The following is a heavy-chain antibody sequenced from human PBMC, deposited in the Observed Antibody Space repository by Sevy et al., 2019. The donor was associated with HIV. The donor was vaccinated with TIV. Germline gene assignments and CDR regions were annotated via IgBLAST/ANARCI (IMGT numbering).Heavy chain of an antibody. CDR1: GFTFSDYY. J-gene: IGHJ4*02. CDR2: ISSSGSTI. D-gene: IGHD3-22*01. CDR3: ARSSGYYDSSGLPDY. V-gene: IGHV3-11*01. Sequence: GGSLRLSCAASGFTFSDYYMSWIRQAPGKGLEWVSYISSSGSTIYDADSVKGRFTISRDNAKNSLYLQMNSLRAEDTAVYYCARSSGYYDSSGLPDYWGQGTLVTVSS.